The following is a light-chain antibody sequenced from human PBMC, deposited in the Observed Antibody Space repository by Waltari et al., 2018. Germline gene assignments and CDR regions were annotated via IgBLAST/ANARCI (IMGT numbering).Light chain of an antibody. CDR3: QQYYTFPKT. V-gene: IGKV1-9*01. Sequence: IQLTQSPSALSASVGDRVTITCRATQDIYTYLAWYQQEPGKAPKLLIYAASTLQSGVPSRFSGSGSGTDFTLTISSLQPEDFATYYCQQYYTFPKTFGQGTKV. J-gene: IGKJ1*01. CDR2: AAS. CDR1: QDIYTY.